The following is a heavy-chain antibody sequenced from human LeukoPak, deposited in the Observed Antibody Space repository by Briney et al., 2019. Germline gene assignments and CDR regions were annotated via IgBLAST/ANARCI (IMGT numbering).Heavy chain of an antibody. J-gene: IGHJ4*02. CDR3: ASRCTSTSCWGVDY. CDR2: IKNDGRST. Sequence: GGSLRLSCAASGFTFSEYWMHWVRQTPGKGLVWISGIKNDGRSTTYADAVRGRFTVSRDNAQNSLYLQMNSLRAEDTAVYYCASRCTSTSCWGVDYWGQGTLVTVSS. V-gene: IGHV3-74*03. CDR1: GFTFSEYW. D-gene: IGHD2-2*01.